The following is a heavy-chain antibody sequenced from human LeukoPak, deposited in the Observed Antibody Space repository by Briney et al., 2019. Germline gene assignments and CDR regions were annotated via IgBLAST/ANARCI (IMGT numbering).Heavy chain of an antibody. CDR2: IDWDDDK. J-gene: IGHJ4*02. Sequence: SGPTLVNPTQPLTLTCTFSGFSLRTSGMCVSWIRQPPGKALEWLALIDWDDDKYYSTSLKTRLTISKDTSKNQVVLTMTNMDPVDTATYYCARITPAGRQLDYWGQGTLVTVSS. CDR1: GFSLRTSGMC. V-gene: IGHV2-70*01. D-gene: IGHD6-13*01. CDR3: ARITPAGRQLDY.